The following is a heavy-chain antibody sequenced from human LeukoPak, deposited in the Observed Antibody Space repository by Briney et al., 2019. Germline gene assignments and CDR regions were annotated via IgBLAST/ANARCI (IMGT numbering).Heavy chain of an antibody. CDR1: GFSFDDYV. CDR2: ISWNSGSI. Sequence: GTSLRLSCAASGFSFDDYVMHWVRQAPGKGLEWVSGISWNSGSIGYADSVKGRFTTSRDNAKNSLYLQMNSLRAEDTAVYYCANGHSMIVLYHWGQGTLVTVSS. D-gene: IGHD3-22*01. V-gene: IGHV3-9*01. J-gene: IGHJ4*02. CDR3: ANGHSMIVLYH.